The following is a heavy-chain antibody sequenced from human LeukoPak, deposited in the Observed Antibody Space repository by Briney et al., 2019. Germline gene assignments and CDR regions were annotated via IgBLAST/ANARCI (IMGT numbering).Heavy chain of an antibody. CDR1: GFTFSHYT. CDR2: INPAGTST. D-gene: IGHD5-12*01. J-gene: IGHJ4*02. V-gene: IGHV3-21*01. Sequence: GGSLRLSCAASGFTFSHYTMNWVRQTPGKGLEWSSSINPAGTSTYYADSVKGRFTISRDAAKNSLYLQMNSLRVEDTALYYCVRDFSGESGYGGYWGPGTLVTVSS. CDR3: VRDFSGESGYGGY.